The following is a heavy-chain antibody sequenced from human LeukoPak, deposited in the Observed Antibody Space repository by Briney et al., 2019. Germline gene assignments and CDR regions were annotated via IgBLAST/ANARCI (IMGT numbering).Heavy chain of an antibody. V-gene: IGHV1-2*02. Sequence: ASVKVSCKASGYTFTGYYMHWVRQAPGQGLEWMGWINPNSGGTNYAQKFQGRVTMTRDTSISTAYMELSRLRSDDTAVYYCARAMGLGYCGSTSCYKGDFDYWGQGTLVTVSS. CDR3: ARAMGLGYCGSTSCYKGDFDY. CDR1: GYTFTGYY. CDR2: INPNSGGT. D-gene: IGHD2-2*02. J-gene: IGHJ4*02.